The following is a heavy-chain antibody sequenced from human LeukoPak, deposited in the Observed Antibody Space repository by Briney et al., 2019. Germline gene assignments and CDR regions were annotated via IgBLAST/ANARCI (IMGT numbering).Heavy chain of an antibody. CDR1: GYTFTSYW. CDR3: ARPYFYDSSGYFYY. J-gene: IGHJ4*02. CDR2: IYPGDSDT. D-gene: IGHD3-22*01. Sequence: GESLKISCKGSGYTFTSYWIGWVRQRPGKGLEWMGIIYPGDSDTRYSPSFQGQVTISADESINTAYLQWSSLKASETAMYYCARPYFYDSSGYFYYWGQGTLVTVCS. V-gene: IGHV5-51*01.